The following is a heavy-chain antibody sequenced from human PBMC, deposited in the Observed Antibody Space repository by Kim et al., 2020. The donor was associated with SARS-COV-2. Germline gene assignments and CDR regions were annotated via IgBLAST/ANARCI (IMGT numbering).Heavy chain of an antibody. CDR1: GFTFNTYG. J-gene: IGHJ4*02. Sequence: GGSLRLSCAASGFTFNTYGMHWVRQAPGKGLEWVAGISYDGSNKYYADSVKGRFTISRDNAKNTLYLQLNSLRIEDTAVYYCAKRFSGGYFGYDYWGQGAPVTVSS. V-gene: IGHV3-30*18. CDR2: ISYDGSNK. CDR3: AKRFSGGYFGYDY. D-gene: IGHD1-26*01.